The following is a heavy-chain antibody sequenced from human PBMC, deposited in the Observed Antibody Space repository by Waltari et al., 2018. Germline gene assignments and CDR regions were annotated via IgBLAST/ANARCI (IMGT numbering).Heavy chain of an antibody. D-gene: IGHD2-2*01. V-gene: IGHV1-3*01. J-gene: IGHJ1*01. Sequence: QVQLVKSGAEVTKPGASVKVSCKASGYTFNDYVLHWVRQAPGQSLEWMGWINAGTGKTIYSQKFQGRVIITRDTSASTAYVELSSLASEDTAVYYCARTTHEIEDYAQYWGQGTLVTVSS. CDR1: GYTFNDYV. CDR3: ARTTHEIEDYAQY. CDR2: INAGTGKT.